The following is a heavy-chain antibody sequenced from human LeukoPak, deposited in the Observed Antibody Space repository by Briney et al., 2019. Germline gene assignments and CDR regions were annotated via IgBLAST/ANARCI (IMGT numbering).Heavy chain of an antibody. D-gene: IGHD6-19*01. V-gene: IGHV3-21*01. Sequence: PGGSLRLSCAASGFTFSNAWMNWVRQAPGKGLEWVSSISSSSSYIYYADSVRGRFTISRDNAKNSLYLQMNSLRAEDTAVYYCARARPSGWYPFDYWGQGTLVTVSS. CDR3: ARARPSGWYPFDY. CDR2: ISSSSSYI. J-gene: IGHJ4*02. CDR1: GFTFSNAW.